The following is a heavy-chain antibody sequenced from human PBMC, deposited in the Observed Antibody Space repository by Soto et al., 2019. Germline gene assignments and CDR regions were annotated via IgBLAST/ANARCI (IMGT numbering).Heavy chain of an antibody. CDR2: ISYDGSNK. CDR3: AKDLAYCGGDCYDYYYGMDV. D-gene: IGHD2-21*02. J-gene: IGHJ6*02. Sequence: VAVISYDGSNKYYADSVKGRFTISRDNSKNTLYLQMNSLRAEDTAVYYCAKDLAYCGGDCYDYYYGMDVWGQGTTVTVSS. V-gene: IGHV3-30*18.